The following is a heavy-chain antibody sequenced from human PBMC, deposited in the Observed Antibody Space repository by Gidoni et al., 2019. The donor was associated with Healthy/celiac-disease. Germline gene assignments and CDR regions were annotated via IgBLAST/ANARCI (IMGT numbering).Heavy chain of an antibody. D-gene: IGHD2-2*01. J-gene: IGHJ6*02. CDR2: ISAYNGNT. CDR3: ARDRSRIVVGPAAMVGMDV. V-gene: IGHV1-18*01. Sequence: QVQLLQAGAEVKKPGAAVKVSCKAPGYTFTSYGISWVRQAPGQGLEWMGWISAYNGNTNYAQKLQGRVTMTTDTSTSTAYMGQRSLRSDDTAVYYCARDRSRIVVGPAAMVGMDVWGQGTTVTVSS. CDR1: GYTFTSYG.